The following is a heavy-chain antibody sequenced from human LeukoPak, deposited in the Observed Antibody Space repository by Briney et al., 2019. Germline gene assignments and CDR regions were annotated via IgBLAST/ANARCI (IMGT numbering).Heavy chain of an antibody. D-gene: IGHD3-10*01. CDR2: INPNSGGT. CDR3: ARRRYGSGLDIDY. V-gene: IGHV1-2*02. CDR1: GYTFTGYY. J-gene: IGHJ4*02. Sequence: GASVTVSCKASGYTFTGYYMHWVRQAPGQGLEWMGWINPNSGGTNYAQKFQGRVTMTRDTSISTAYMELSRLRSDDTAVYYCARRRYGSGLDIDYWGQGTLVTVSS.